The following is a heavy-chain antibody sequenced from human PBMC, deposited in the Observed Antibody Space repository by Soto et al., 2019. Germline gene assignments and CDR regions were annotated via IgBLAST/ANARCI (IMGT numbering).Heavy chain of an antibody. CDR1: GGSISISSYY. D-gene: IGHD3-22*01. CDR2: IYYSGST. Sequence: ETLSRACPVSGGSISISSYYWGWIREPPGKGLEWIGSIYYSGSTYYNPSLKSRVTISVDTSKNQFSLKLSSVTAADTAVYYCARKIVVARDDAFDIWGQGTMVTVSS. J-gene: IGHJ3*02. V-gene: IGHV4-39*01. CDR3: ARKIVVARDDAFDI.